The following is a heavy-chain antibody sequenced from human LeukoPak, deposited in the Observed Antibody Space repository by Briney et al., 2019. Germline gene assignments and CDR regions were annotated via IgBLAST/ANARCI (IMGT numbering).Heavy chain of an antibody. CDR1: GGTFTSFV. CDR2: VLPIFGTT. Sequence: ASVKVSCKASGGTFTSFVITWVRQAPGQGLEWMGKVLPIFGTTHYAQKFQGRVTISADNSTSTAYMELSRLRSDDTDVYYCARRFYYDKSGYSEFWGQGSLVTVSS. V-gene: IGHV1-69*06. J-gene: IGHJ4*02. CDR3: ARRFYYDKSGYSEF. D-gene: IGHD3-22*01.